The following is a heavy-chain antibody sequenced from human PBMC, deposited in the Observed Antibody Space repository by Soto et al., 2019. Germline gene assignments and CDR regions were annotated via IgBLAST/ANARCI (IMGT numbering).Heavy chain of an antibody. V-gene: IGHV1-3*01. CDR1: GFTFINYA. CDR2: INPAKGDT. Sequence: ASVKVSCKSSGFTFINYAIHWVRQAPGQSLEWMGWINPAKGDTKYSERFQGRVTITRDTSASTAYMELSSLGSEDTAIYFCAREYFRAFDIWGQGTMVTVSS. J-gene: IGHJ3*02. D-gene: IGHD3-10*01. CDR3: AREYFRAFDI.